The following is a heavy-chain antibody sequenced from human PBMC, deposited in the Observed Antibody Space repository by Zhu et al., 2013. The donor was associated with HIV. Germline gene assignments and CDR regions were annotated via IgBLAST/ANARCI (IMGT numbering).Heavy chain of an antibody. CDR2: IIPIFRTA. Sequence: QVQLVQSGAEVKKPGSSVKVSCKASGGTFRNFAISWVRQAPGQGLEWMGGIIPIFRTADYTQKFQGRVTITADDSMSTAXMELSSLRSDDTAVYYCARGTLRDSLGLPVVPAAIHGDFYYDMDVWGQGTTVTVSS. CDR3: ARGTLRDSLGLPVVPAAIHGDFYYDMDV. D-gene: IGHD2-2*02. V-gene: IGHV1-69*01. CDR1: GGTFRNFA. J-gene: IGHJ6*02.